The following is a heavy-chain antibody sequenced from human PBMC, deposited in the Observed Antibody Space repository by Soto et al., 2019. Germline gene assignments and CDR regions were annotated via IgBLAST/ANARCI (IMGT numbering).Heavy chain of an antibody. Sequence: QEQLVESGGGVVQPGRSLRLSCAASGFSFRNYGIHWVRQAPGKGLDWVAVIWYDGSKRYYADSVRGRFTISRDNSGNTVHLQMDSLRAEDTAVYYCARGWGSGVHHSCLDGRGQWTTV. CDR2: IWYDGSKR. CDR1: GFSFRNYG. V-gene: IGHV3-33*01. J-gene: IGHJ3*01. D-gene: IGHD6-19*01. CDR3: ARGWGSGVHHSCLDG.